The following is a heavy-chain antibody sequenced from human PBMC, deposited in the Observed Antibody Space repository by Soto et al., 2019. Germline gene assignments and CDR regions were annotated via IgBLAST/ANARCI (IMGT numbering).Heavy chain of an antibody. V-gene: IGHV2-5*01. J-gene: IGHJ4*02. CDR2: IYWNDDK. CDR3: AHSPWGAAPDY. D-gene: IGHD3-16*01. Sequence: SGPTLVNPTQTLTLSCSVSGFSLSARGVGVGWIRQPPGKALEWLAIIYWNDDKLYSPSLKSRLTITKDTAENQVVLTMTNMDPVDTATYFCAHSPWGAAPDYWGQGTVVTVSS. CDR1: GFSLSARGVG.